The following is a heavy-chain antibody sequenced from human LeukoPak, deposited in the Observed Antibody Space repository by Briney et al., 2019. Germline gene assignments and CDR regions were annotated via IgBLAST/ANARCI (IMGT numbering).Heavy chain of an antibody. Sequence: SETLSLTCTVSSGSISTSNYYWGWVRQPPGKALEWIGNIFYSGSTYYSPSLKSRVTISVDTSKNQFSLKLSSVTAADTAVYYCARDLEYSSSAIDYWGQGTLVTVSS. J-gene: IGHJ4*02. V-gene: IGHV4-39*07. CDR3: ARDLEYSSSAIDY. CDR1: SGSISTSNYY. CDR2: IFYSGST. D-gene: IGHD6-6*01.